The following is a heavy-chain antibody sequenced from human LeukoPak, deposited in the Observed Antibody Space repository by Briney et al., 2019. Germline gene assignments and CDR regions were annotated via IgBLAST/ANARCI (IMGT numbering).Heavy chain of an antibody. CDR2: MNPNSGNT. J-gene: IGHJ4*02. Sequence: EASVRVSCKASVYTFTSYDINWVRQATGQGGEWMGWMNPNSGNTGYAQKFQGRVTITRNTSISTAYMELSSLRSEDTAVYYCARVTPLYSSGLFDYWGQGTLVTVSS. CDR1: VYTFTSYD. CDR3: ARVTPLYSSGLFDY. D-gene: IGHD6-19*01. V-gene: IGHV1-8*03.